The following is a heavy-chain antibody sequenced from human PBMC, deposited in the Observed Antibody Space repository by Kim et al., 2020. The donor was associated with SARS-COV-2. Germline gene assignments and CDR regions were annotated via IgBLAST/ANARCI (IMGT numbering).Heavy chain of an antibody. Sequence: SETLSLTCAVYGGSFSGYYWSWIRQPPGKGLEWIGEINHSGSTNYNPSLKSRVTISVDTSKNQFSLKLSSVTAADTAVYYCVRATKDGDSRGWFDPWGQGTLVTVSS. CDR3: VRATKDGDSRGWFDP. CDR1: GGSFSGYY. J-gene: IGHJ5*02. V-gene: IGHV4-34*01. D-gene: IGHD4-17*01. CDR2: INHSGST.